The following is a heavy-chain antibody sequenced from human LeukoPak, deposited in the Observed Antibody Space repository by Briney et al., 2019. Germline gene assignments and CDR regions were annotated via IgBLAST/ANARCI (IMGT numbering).Heavy chain of an antibody. D-gene: IGHD3-10*01. CDR3: ARINMVRGVLFDYYFDL. CDR2: ISAYNGHT. CDR1: GYSFTNYG. V-gene: IGHV1-18*01. Sequence: ASVKVSCKASGYSFTNYGFNWVRQAPGQGLEWMGWISAYNGHTNYAQKVQGRVTMTTDTSTQTAYMELRSLRSDDTAAYYCARINMVRGVLFDYYFDLWGRGTLVTVSS. J-gene: IGHJ2*01.